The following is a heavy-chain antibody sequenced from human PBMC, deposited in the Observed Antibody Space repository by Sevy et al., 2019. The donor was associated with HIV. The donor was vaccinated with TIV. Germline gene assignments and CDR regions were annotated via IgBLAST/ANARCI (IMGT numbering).Heavy chain of an antibody. Sequence: GGSLRLSCAASGFTFDDYTMHWVRQAPGKGLEWVSLINWDGGSTYYTDSVRGRFTISRDNSKNSLYLQMNSLRTEDTAFYYCAKDITYYDSSTYYSSLDYWGQRTLVTVSS. CDR3: AKDITYYDSSTYYSSLDY. V-gene: IGHV3-43*01. J-gene: IGHJ4*02. CDR1: GFTFDDYT. D-gene: IGHD3-22*01. CDR2: INWDGGST.